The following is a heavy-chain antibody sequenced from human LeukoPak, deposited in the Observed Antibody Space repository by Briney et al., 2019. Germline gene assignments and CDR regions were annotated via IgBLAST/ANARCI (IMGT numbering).Heavy chain of an antibody. V-gene: IGHV3-30*04. D-gene: IGHD5/OR15-5a*01. CDR3: ARVPDPLRYYYYYYMDV. CDR1: GFTFGSYA. J-gene: IGHJ6*03. Sequence: PGRSLRLSCAASGFTFGSYAMHWVRQAPGKGLEWVAVISYDGSNKYYADSVKGRFTTSRDNSKNTLYLQMNSLRAEDTAVYYCARVPDPLRYYYYYYMDVWGKGTTVTVSS. CDR2: ISYDGSNK.